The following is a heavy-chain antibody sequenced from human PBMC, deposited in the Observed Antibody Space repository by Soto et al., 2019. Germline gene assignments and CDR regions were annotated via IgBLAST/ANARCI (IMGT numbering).Heavy chain of an antibody. V-gene: IGHV3-21*06. CDR1: GFSFTRYR. Sequence: VCLKVTSPASGFSFTRYRMNWVRQAPGKGLEWVSSISSTTNYIYYGDSMKGRFTISRDNAKNSLYLEMNSLRAEDTAVYYCAREYEDLTSNFDYWGQGTLVTVSS. D-gene: IGHD3-3*01. CDR2: ISSTTNYI. J-gene: IGHJ4*02. CDR3: AREYEDLTSNFDY.